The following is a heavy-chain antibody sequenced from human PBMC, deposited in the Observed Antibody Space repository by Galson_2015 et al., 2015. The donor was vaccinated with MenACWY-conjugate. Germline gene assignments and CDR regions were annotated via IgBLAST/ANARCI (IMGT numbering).Heavy chain of an antibody. J-gene: IGHJ5*02. CDR2: IYFTGNT. D-gene: IGHD4-17*01. V-gene: IGHV4-59*01. Sequence: GTLSLTCTVSGAPFRSYYRHWIRRPPGKGLEWIGNIYFTGNTNYNPSLKSRVTMSIDTSMNQFSLKVSSVTAADTAVYYCARMPSDYATWFDPWGQGTRVTVSS. CDR1: GAPFRSYY. CDR3: ARMPSDYATWFDP.